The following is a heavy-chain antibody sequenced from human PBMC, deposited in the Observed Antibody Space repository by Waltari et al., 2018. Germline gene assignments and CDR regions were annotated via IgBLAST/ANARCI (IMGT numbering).Heavy chain of an antibody. V-gene: IGHV1-69*13. CDR2: IIPIFGTA. J-gene: IGHJ6*02. D-gene: IGHD6-19*01. CDR3: ARSHPWLTHNYYYYGMDV. CDR1: GGTFSSYA. Sequence: QVQLVQSGAEVKKPGSSVKVSCKASGGTFSSYAISWVRQAPGQGLEWMGGIIPIFGTANYAQKFQGRVTITADKSTSTAYMELSSLRSEDTAVYYCARSHPWLTHNYYYYGMDVWGQGTTVTVSS.